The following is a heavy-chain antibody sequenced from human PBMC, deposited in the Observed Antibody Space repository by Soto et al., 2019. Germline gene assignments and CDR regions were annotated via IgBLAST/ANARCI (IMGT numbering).Heavy chain of an antibody. CDR1: GGSISSGGYY. J-gene: IGHJ4*02. CDR3: AKDARYDILTGYQDY. CDR2: ISGSGGST. V-gene: IGHV3-23*01. D-gene: IGHD3-9*01. Sequence: PSETLSLTCTVSGGSISSGGYYWSWIRQHPGKGLEWVSAISGSGGSTYYADSVKGRFTISRDNSKNTLYLQMNSLRAEDTAVYYCAKDARYDILTGYQDYWGQGTLVTVSS.